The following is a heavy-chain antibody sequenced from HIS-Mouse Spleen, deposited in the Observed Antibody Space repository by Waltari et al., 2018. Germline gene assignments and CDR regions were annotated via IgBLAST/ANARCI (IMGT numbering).Heavy chain of an antibody. CDR1: GFSLSTSGMC. D-gene: IGHD6-19*01. CDR3: ARIAEGYTSGWYAFDY. Sequence: QVTLRESGPALVKPTQTLTLTCTFSGFSLSTSGMCVSWIRQPPGKALEWLARIDWDDDKYYSTSLKTRLTISRDTSKNQVVLTMTTMDPLDTATYYCARIAEGYTSGWYAFDYWGQGTLVTVSS. CDR2: IDWDDDK. J-gene: IGHJ4*02. V-gene: IGHV2-70*15.